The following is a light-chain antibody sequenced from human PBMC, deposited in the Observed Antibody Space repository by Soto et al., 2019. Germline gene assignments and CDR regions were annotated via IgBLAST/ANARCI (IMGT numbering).Light chain of an antibody. CDR3: QQYDNWST. CDR2: GAS. Sequence: EIVMTQSPGTLSVSPGERATLSCRASENLNTNLAWYQQRPGQAPRLLIYGASTRATGVPARFTGSGSGTEFTLTISSLQSEDFAVYYCQQYDNWSTFGGGTKVQI. CDR1: ENLNTN. J-gene: IGKJ4*01. V-gene: IGKV3-15*01.